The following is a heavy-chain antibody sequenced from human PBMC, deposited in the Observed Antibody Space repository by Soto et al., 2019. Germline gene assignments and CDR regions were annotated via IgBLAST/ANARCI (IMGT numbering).Heavy chain of an antibody. D-gene: IGHD6-6*01. CDR2: ISWNSGSI. V-gene: IGHV3-9*01. CDR1: GFTFDDYA. Sequence: PGGSLRLSCAASGFTFDDYAMHWVRQAPGKGLEWVSGISWNSGSIGYADSVKGRFTISRDNAKNSLYLQMNSLRAEDTALYYCAKDPSSGDYYYYYMDVWGKGTTVTVSS. CDR3: AKDPSSGDYYYYYMDV. J-gene: IGHJ6*03.